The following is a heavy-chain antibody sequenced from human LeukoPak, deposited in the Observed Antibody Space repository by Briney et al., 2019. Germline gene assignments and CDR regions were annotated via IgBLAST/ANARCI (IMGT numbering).Heavy chain of an antibody. D-gene: IGHD6-13*01. J-gene: IGHJ5*02. Sequence: GGSLRLSCATSGFNFSSHDMSWVRQAPGKGLEWVSSIGSSSESYIYYADSVKGRFTVSRHNAKNSLSLQMNSLRAEDTAVYYCAREMRSSSQKWFDPWGQGTLVTVSS. CDR1: GFNFSSHD. CDR3: AREMRSSSQKWFDP. CDR2: IGSSSESYI. V-gene: IGHV3-21*01.